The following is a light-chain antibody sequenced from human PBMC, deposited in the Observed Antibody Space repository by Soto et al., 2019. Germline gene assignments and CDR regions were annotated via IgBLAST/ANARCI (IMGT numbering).Light chain of an antibody. CDR2: DNN. J-gene: IGLJ2*01. Sequence: QSVLTQPPSVSAAPGQKVTISCSGSSSNIANNYVSWYQQLPGTAPKLLIYDNNKRPSGIPDRFSGSKSGTSATLGITGLQTGDEADYYCGTWDSSLSAAVFGGGTKLTVL. V-gene: IGLV1-51*01. CDR1: SSNIANNY. CDR3: GTWDSSLSAAV.